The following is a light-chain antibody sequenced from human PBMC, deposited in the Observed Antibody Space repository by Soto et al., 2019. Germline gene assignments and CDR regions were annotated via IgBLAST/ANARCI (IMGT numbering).Light chain of an antibody. CDR2: AAS. J-gene: IGKJ1*01. CDR3: QQSYSSPPT. Sequence: DIQITPSPSSLSASVEDRFIITFLASQSISNHLNWYQQKPGKAPKLLIFAASSLQSGVPSRFSGSRSGPDFTLTISSLQPEDFATYYCQQSYSSPPTFGQGTKVDIK. V-gene: IGKV1-39*01. CDR1: QSISNH.